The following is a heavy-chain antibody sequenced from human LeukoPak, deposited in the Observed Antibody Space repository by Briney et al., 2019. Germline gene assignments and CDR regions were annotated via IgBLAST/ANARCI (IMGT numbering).Heavy chain of an antibody. CDR1: GYTFTSYA. Sequence: ASVKVSCKASGYTFTSYAISWVRQAPGQGLEWMGGIIPIFGTANYAQKFQGRVTVTADKSTSTAYMELSSLRSEDTAVYYCARARAAAGTLFDYWGQGTLVTVSS. D-gene: IGHD6-13*01. J-gene: IGHJ4*02. CDR3: ARARAAAGTLFDY. V-gene: IGHV1-69*06. CDR2: IIPIFGTA.